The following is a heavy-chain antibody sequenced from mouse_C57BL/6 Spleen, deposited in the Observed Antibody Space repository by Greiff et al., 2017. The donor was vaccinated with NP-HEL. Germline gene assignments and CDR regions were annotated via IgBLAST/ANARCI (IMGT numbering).Heavy chain of an antibody. Sequence: EVQLQQSGPELVKPGASVKIPCKASGYTFTDYNMDWVKQSHGKSLEWIGDINPNNGGTIYNQKFKGKATLTVDKSSSTAYMELRSLTSEDTAVYYCARRGVGTGAYWGQGTLVTVSA. CDR3: ARRGVGTGAY. CDR2: INPNNGGT. J-gene: IGHJ3*01. V-gene: IGHV1-18*01. D-gene: IGHD4-1*01. CDR1: GYTFTDYN.